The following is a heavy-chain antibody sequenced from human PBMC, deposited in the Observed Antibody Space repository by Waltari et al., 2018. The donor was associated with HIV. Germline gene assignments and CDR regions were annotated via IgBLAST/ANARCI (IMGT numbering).Heavy chain of an antibody. D-gene: IGHD1-26*01. CDR2: LFHTGTT. V-gene: IGHV4-38-2*01. J-gene: IGHJ4*02. Sequence: QVQLQESGPGVVKPSETLSLTCGVSNSSISSPYYWGWIRQSPEKGLEWIGSLFHTGTTNYNPSLKSRVTISRDTSQTQLSLKLGSVAAADTAVYYCVRSVGDAYNWVYWGQGTLVTVSS. CDR3: VRSVGDAYNWVY. CDR1: NSSISSPYY.